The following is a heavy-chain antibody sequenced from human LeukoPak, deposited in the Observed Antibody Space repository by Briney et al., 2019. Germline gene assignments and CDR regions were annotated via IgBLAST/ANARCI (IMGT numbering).Heavy chain of an antibody. CDR3: ARTYTSFDY. D-gene: IGHD1-14*01. V-gene: IGHV4-39*01. J-gene: IGHJ4*02. Sequence: SETLSLTCTVSGDSISSRSYHWGWIRQPPGKGLEWIGSIYYDQTTYYNPSLKSRVIISVDMSKNQFSLRLSSVTAADTAVYYCARTYTSFDYWGQGTLVTVSS. CDR2: IYYDQTT. CDR1: GDSISSRSYH.